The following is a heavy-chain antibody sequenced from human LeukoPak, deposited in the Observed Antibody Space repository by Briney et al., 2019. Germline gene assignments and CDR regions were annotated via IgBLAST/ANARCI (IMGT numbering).Heavy chain of an antibody. CDR1: GYTLTELS. CDR2: FDPEDGET. Sequence: ASVKVSCKVSGYTLTELSMHWVRQAPGKGLEWMGGFDPEDGETIYAQKFQGRVTMTEDTSTDTAYMELSSLGSEDTAVYYCATAITMIVVHQFDYWGQGTLVTVSS. J-gene: IGHJ4*02. CDR3: ATAITMIVVHQFDY. V-gene: IGHV1-24*01. D-gene: IGHD3-22*01.